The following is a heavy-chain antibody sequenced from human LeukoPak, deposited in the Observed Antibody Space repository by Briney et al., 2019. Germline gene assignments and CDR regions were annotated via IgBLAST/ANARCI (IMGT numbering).Heavy chain of an antibody. CDR3: ARACRIEATGTYYFDY. CDR1: GGSIRNYY. V-gene: IGHV4-59*01. Sequence: SETLSLTCTVSGGSIRNYYWSWIRQPPGKGLEWIGYVSYSGNTNYNPSLKSRVTISVDPSKNQFSLRLSSVTAADTAVYYCARACRIEATGTYYFDYWGQGTLVTVSS. CDR2: VSYSGNT. J-gene: IGHJ4*02. D-gene: IGHD6-13*01.